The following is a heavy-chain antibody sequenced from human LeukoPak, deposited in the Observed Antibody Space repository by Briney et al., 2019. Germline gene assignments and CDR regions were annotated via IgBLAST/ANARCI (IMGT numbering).Heavy chain of an antibody. Sequence: PGGSLGLSCAASGFTFSSYAMSWVRQAPGKGLEWVSAISGSGGSTYYADSVKGRFTISRDNSKNTLYLQMNSLRAEDTAVYYCAKVGDYDILTGYSYYFDYWGQGTLVTVSS. V-gene: IGHV3-23*01. CDR3: AKVGDYDILTGYSYYFDY. D-gene: IGHD3-9*01. J-gene: IGHJ4*02. CDR1: GFTFSSYA. CDR2: ISGSGGST.